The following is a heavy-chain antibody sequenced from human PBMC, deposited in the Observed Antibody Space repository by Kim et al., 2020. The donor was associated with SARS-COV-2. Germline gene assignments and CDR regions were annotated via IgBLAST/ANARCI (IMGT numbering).Heavy chain of an antibody. V-gene: IGHV1-18*01. CDR3: ARGSRPADY. Sequence: NGDTKYAQKFQGRVTMTTDTSTRTAYRELRSLRSDDTAVYYCARGSRPADYWGQGTLVTVSS. CDR2: NGDT. D-gene: IGHD2-2*01. J-gene: IGHJ4*02.